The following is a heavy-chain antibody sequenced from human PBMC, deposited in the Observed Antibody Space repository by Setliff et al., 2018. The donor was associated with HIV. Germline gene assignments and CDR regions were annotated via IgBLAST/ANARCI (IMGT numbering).Heavy chain of an antibody. D-gene: IGHD5-12*01. V-gene: IGHV1-18*04. CDR1: GGTFSGYA. J-gene: IGHJ4*02. Sequence: ASVKVSCKASGGTFSGYAISWVRQAPGQGLEWMGWITGYNGNTNYAQKFQGRVTMTTDRSTSTAYMELRSLRSDDTAVYYCARDVGRDGYCFDHWGQGTLVTVSS. CDR3: ARDVGRDGYCFDH. CDR2: ITGYNGNT.